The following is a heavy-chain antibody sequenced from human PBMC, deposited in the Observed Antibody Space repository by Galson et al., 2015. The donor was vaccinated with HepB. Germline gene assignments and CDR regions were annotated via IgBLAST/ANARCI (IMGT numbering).Heavy chain of an antibody. Sequence: SVKVSCRASGYTFTSYGISWVRQAPGQGLEWMGWISAYNGNTNYAQKLQGRVTMTTDTSTSTAYMELRSLRSDDTAVYYCARDTPGWGIAAAGPTYYYYGMDVWGQGTTVTVSS. CDR1: GYTFTSYG. J-gene: IGHJ6*02. CDR2: ISAYNGNT. CDR3: ARDTPGWGIAAAGPTYYYYGMDV. D-gene: IGHD6-13*01. V-gene: IGHV1-18*04.